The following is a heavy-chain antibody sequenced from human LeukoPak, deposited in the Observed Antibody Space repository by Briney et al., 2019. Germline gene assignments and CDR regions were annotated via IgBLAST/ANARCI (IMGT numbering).Heavy chain of an antibody. V-gene: IGHV3-7*01. D-gene: IGHD1-26*01. CDR2: IKQDGSEK. CDR1: GFTFSSYW. Sequence: GGPLSLSCEASGFTFSSYWMSWAGQAQGKGLEWVPNIKQDGSEKYYVDSVKGRFTISRDNAKNSLYLQMNSLRAEDTAVYYCARDKIVGATNFDYWGQGTLVTVSS. J-gene: IGHJ4*02. CDR3: ARDKIVGATNFDY.